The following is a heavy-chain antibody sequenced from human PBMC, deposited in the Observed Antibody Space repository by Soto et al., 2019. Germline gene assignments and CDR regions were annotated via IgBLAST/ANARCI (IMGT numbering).Heavy chain of an antibody. V-gene: IGHV4-4*07. CDR3: AREGDYYGRNWFDP. J-gene: IGHJ5*02. D-gene: IGHD3-10*01. CDR2: IYTSGST. CDR1: GGSISSYY. Sequence: ETVSLTCTVSGGSISSYYWSWIRQPAGKGLEWIGRIYTSGSTNYNPSLKSRVTMSVDTSKNQFSLKLSSVTAADTAVYYCAREGDYYGRNWFDPWGQGTLVTVSS.